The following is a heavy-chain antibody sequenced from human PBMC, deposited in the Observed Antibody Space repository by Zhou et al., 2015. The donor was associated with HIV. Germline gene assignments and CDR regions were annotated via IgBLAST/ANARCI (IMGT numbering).Heavy chain of an antibody. CDR2: IIPIFGTA. CDR1: GGTFSSYA. CDR3: ARDRGAARPDWRYFDL. V-gene: IGHV1-69*06. Sequence: QVQLVQSGAEVKKPGSSVKVSCKASGGTFSSYAISWVRQAPGQGLEWMGGIIPIFGTANYAQKFQGRVTITADRSTNTAYMEVRSLRYEDTAVYYCARDRGAARPDWRYFDLWGRGTLVTVSS. J-gene: IGHJ2*01. D-gene: IGHD6-6*01.